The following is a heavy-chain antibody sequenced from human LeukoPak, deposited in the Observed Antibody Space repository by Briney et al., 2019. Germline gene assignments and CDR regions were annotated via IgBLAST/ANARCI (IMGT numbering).Heavy chain of an antibody. V-gene: IGHV3-33*06. J-gene: IGHJ4*02. CDR2: IWYDGSNK. Sequence: GRSLRLSCAASGFTFSSYGMHWVRQATGKGLEWVAVIWYDGSNKYYADSVKGRFTISRDNSKNTLYLQMNSLRAEDTAVYYCAKDVLGYCSGGSCYGSFDYWGQGTLVTVSS. CDR3: AKDVLGYCSGGSCYGSFDY. CDR1: GFTFSSYG. D-gene: IGHD2-15*01.